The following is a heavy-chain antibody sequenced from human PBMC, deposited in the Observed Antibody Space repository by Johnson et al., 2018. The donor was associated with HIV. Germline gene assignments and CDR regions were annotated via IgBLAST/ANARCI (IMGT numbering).Heavy chain of an antibody. J-gene: IGHJ3*02. Sequence: QVQLVESGGGVVQPGRSLRVSCGASGFTFSSYDMHWVRQAPGKGLEWVAVITYDGTKKYFADSVKGRFNISRDNSKNTLYLQMNSVRHEDAAVYYCAKPPSMGADAFDIWGQGTMVTVSS. CDR1: GFTFSSYD. V-gene: IGHV3-30*18. CDR3: AKPPSMGADAFDI. CDR2: ITYDGTKK. D-gene: IGHD3-16*01.